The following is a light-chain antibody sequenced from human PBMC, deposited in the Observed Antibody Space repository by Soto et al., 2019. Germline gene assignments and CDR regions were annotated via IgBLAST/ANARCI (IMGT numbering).Light chain of an antibody. CDR1: SSDVGGYIY. CDR2: DVT. J-gene: IGLJ1*01. V-gene: IGLV2-14*01. CDR3: SSYTTSSSYV. Sequence: QSVLTQPASVSGSPGQSSTISCTGTSSDVGGYIYVSWYQQHPGKAPKLMIYDVTSRPSGVSYRFSGSKSGNTASLTTSGLQAEDEADYYCSSYTTSSSYVFGTGTKVTVL.